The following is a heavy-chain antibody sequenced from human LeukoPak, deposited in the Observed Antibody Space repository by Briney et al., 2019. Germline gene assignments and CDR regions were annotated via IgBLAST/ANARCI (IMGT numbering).Heavy chain of an antibody. Sequence: GGSLSLSCAASGFPFISYGMHGVRQAPGKGLEGVAFIQHDGSNKFHADSVKGRFTISRDNSKNTVYLQMNSLRAEDTAVYYCAKDPGGIQLWLGDAFNIWGQGTMVTVSS. CDR3: AKDPGGIQLWLGDAFNI. V-gene: IGHV3-30*02. J-gene: IGHJ3*02. D-gene: IGHD5-18*01. CDR2: IQHDGSNK. CDR1: GFPFISYG.